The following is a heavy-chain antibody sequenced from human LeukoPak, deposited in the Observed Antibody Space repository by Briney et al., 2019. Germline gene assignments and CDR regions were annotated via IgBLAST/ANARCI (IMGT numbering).Heavy chain of an antibody. D-gene: IGHD3-9*01. J-gene: IGHJ3*02. CDR2: MNPNSGNT. V-gene: IGHV1-8*01. CDR1: GYTFTSYD. CDR3: ASPYYDILTGYLGAFDI. Sequence: ASVKVSCKASGYTFTSYDINWVRQATGQGLEWMGWMNPNSGNTGYAQKFQGRVTMTRNTSISTAYMELSRLRSEDTAVYYCASPYYDILTGYLGAFDIWGQGTMVTVSS.